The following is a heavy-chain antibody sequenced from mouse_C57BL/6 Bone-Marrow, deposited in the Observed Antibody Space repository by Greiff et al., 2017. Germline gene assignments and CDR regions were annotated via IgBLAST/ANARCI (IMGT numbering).Heavy chain of an antibody. J-gene: IGHJ3*01. V-gene: IGHV1-50*01. CDR2: IDPSDSYT. CDR1: GYTFTSYW. Sequence: QVQLQQPGAELVKPGASVKLSCKASGYTFTSYWMQWVKQRPGQGLEWIGEIDPSDSYTNSNQKFKGKATLTVDTSSSTAYMQLSSLTSEDSAVYYCARSRYYGSSPAWFAYWGQGTLVTVSA. D-gene: IGHD1-1*01. CDR3: ARSRYYGSSPAWFAY.